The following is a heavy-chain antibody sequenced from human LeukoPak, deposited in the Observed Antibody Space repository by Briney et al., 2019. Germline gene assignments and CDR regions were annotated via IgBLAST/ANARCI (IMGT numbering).Heavy chain of an antibody. J-gene: IGHJ4*02. D-gene: IGHD2-15*01. Sequence: GGSLRLSCAASGFTFDDYGMSWVRQAPGKGLEWVSVIYSGGSTYYADSVKGRFTISRDNSKNTLYLQMNSLRAEDTAVYYCARDAAGYCSGNSCYSGGGYWGQGTLVTVSS. CDR1: GFTFDDYG. CDR3: ARDAAGYCSGNSCYSGGGY. V-gene: IGHV3-66*02. CDR2: IYSGGST.